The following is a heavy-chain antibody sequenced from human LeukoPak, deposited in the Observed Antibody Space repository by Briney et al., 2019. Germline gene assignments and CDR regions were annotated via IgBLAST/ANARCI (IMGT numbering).Heavy chain of an antibody. CDR2: IYYSGST. CDR1: GGSISSYY. J-gene: IGHJ4*02. V-gene: IGHV4-59*01. CDR3: ARGTMIVSY. Sequence: KSSETLSLTCTVSGGSISSYYWSWIRQPPGKGLEWIGYIYYSGSTSYNPSLKSRVTISVDTSKNQFSLKLSSVTAADTAVYYCARGTMIVSYWGQGTLVTVSS. D-gene: IGHD3-22*01.